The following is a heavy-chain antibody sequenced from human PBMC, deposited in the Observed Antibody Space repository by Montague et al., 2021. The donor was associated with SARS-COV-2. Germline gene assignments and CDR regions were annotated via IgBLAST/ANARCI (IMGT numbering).Heavy chain of an antibody. D-gene: IGHD3-3*01. J-gene: IGHJ5*02. CDR1: GFSLSTSAVG. V-gene: IGHV2-5*02. CDR3: AHLHTGFWSAYYST. Sequence: PALVKPTQTLTLTCTFSGFSLSTSAVGVGWIRQPPGKALQWLALIYWDDDKRYSPSLKTRLTVTKDTSKNQVVLTMTNMDPVDTATYYYAHLHTGFWSAYYSTWGQGTLVTVSS. CDR2: IYWDDDK.